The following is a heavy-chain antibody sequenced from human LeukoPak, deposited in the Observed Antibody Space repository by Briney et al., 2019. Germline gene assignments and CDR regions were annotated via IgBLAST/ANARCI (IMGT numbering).Heavy chain of an antibody. V-gene: IGHV1-2*02. Sequence: ASVKVSCKASGYTFTGYYMHWVRQAPGQGLEWMGWINPSSGDTNYAQKFQGRVTMTRDTSISTAYMEVTRLRSDDTAVYYCARDRGGSYNWNYLDAFDIWGQGTMVTVSS. CDR1: GYTFTGYY. J-gene: IGHJ3*02. CDR3: ARDRGGSYNWNYLDAFDI. D-gene: IGHD1-7*01. CDR2: INPSSGDT.